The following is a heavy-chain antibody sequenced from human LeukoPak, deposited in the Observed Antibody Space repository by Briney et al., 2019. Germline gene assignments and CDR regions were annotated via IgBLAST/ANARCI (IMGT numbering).Heavy chain of an antibody. V-gene: IGHV3-30*18. CDR2: ISYVGSDA. D-gene: IGHD6-19*01. CDR1: GFAFSDYG. J-gene: IGHJ4*02. Sequence: PGGSLRLSCAVSGFAFSDYGMHWVRQAPGKGLEWVAVISYVGSDAYYADSVKGRFTISRDNSKNTLYLQMNSLRAEDTAVYYCAKSNSGWYVPPSDWGQGTLVTVSS. CDR3: AKSNSGWYVPPSD.